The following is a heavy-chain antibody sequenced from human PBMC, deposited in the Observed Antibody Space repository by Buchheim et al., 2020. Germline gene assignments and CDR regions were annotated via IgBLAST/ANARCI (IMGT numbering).Heavy chain of an antibody. J-gene: IGHJ4*02. CDR3: TRVVGDSASGSFFNY. CDR2: IRSKPNRYAT. D-gene: IGHD3-10*01. CDR1: GFTFSGSA. V-gene: IGHV3-73*02. Sequence: DVQLVESGGGLVQPGGSLKLSCATSGFTFSGSAMHWVRQAAGKGLEWVGRIRSKPNRYATAYAASLKGRFTISREDSNNKAYLQMNSLKAEDTAVYYCTRVVGDSASGSFFNYWGQGTL.